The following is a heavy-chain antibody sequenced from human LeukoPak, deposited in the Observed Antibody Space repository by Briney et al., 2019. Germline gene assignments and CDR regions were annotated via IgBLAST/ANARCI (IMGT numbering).Heavy chain of an antibody. Sequence: ASVKVSCKASGYTFTSYAMHWVRQAPGQRLEWMGWINAGNGNTKYSQKFQGRVTIARDTSASTAYMELSSLRSEDTAMYYCARSDGSGSYPHYWGQGTLVTVSS. CDR1: GYTFTSYA. CDR3: ARSDGSGSYPHY. D-gene: IGHD3-10*01. J-gene: IGHJ4*02. V-gene: IGHV1-3*01. CDR2: INAGNGNT.